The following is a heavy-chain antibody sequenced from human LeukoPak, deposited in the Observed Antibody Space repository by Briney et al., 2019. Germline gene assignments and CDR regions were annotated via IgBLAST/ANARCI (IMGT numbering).Heavy chain of an antibody. V-gene: IGHV4-59*01. D-gene: IGHD7-27*01. J-gene: IGHJ2*01. Sequence: PSETLSPTCTVSGGSISSYYWSWIRQPPGKGLEWIGYIYYSGSTNYNPSLKSRVTISVDTSKNQFSLKLSSVTAADTAVYYCARGLGTDWYFDLWGRGTLVTVSS. CDR3: ARGLGTDWYFDL. CDR2: IYYSGST. CDR1: GGSISSYY.